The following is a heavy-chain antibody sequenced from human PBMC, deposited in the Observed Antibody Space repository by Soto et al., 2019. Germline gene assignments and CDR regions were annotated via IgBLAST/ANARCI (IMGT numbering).Heavy chain of an antibody. D-gene: IGHD3-10*01. CDR2: VIGSGVNV. V-gene: IGHV3-23*01. J-gene: IGHJ4*02. CDR1: GFTFSNYA. CDR3: AKGSAFECKGAICYPFDH. Sequence: LRLSCTASGFTFSNYAINWVRLAPGKRLEWVSSVIGSGVNVFYADSVKGRFTISRDNSKNTVYLEMNSLRADDTAEYFCAKGSAFECKGAICYPFDHWGRGTLVTVSS.